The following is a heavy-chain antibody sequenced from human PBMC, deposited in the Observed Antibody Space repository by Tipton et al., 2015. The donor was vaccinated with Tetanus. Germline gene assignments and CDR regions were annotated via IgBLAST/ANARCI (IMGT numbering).Heavy chain of an antibody. J-gene: IGHJ6*02. D-gene: IGHD5-12*01. CDR1: GGSISSYY. CDR2: AYYSGTT. CDR3: ARRREWVATGTYGMDV. V-gene: IGHV4-39*01. Sequence: TLSLTCTVSGGSISSYYWGWIRQPPGKGLEWIGSAYYSGTTKCNPALKSRVTISVDTSKNQFSLRLSSVTAADTAVYYCARRREWVATGTYGMDVWGQGTTVTVSS.